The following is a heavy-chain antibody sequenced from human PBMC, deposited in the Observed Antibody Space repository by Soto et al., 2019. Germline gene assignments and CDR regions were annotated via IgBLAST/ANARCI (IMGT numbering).Heavy chain of an antibody. CDR2: IDPSDSYT. Sequence: GESLKISCKGSGYSFTSYWISWVRQMPGKGLEWMGRIDPSDSYTNYSPSFQGHVTISADKSISTAYLQWSSLKASDTAMYYCAVHSSSWYYFDYWGQGTLVTVSS. J-gene: IGHJ4*02. CDR3: AVHSSSWYYFDY. CDR1: GYSFTSYW. D-gene: IGHD6-13*01. V-gene: IGHV5-10-1*01.